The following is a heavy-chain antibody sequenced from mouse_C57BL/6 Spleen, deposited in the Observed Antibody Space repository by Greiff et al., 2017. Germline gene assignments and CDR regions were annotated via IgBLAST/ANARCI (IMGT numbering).Heavy chain of an antibody. CDR2: INPSRGYT. V-gene: IGHV1-4*01. J-gene: IGHJ2*01. D-gene: IGHD1-1*01. CDR1: GYTFTSYT. CDR3: ATNYGSSYNFDD. Sequence: QVQLQQSGAELARPGASVKMSCKASGYTFTSYTLHWVKQRPGQGLEWIGYINPSRGYTKYNQKFKNKATLTADKSSSTAYMQLSSLTSEDSAVYYCATNYGSSYNFDDWGQGTTLTVSS.